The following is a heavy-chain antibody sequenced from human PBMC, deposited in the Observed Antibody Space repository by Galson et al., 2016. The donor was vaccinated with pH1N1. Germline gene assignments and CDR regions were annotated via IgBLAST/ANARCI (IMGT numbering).Heavy chain of an antibody. CDR1: GYSVTRYY. V-gene: IGHV1-46*01. J-gene: IGHJ4*02. CDR2: IDPSDGTT. CDR3: ARRYYFDY. Sequence: SVKVSCKAAGYSVTRYYMHWVRQAPGQGLEWMGIIDPSDGTTTYSEKFQGRISLTRDTSTNSVYMELTTLRPDDSATYFCARRYYFDYWGQGTLVTVSP.